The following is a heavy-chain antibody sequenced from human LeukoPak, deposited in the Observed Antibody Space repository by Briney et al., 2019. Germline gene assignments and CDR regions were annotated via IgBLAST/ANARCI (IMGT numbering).Heavy chain of an antibody. CDR3: ARDYDILTGYSPLDY. D-gene: IGHD3-9*01. CDR1: GGTFSSYA. J-gene: IGHJ4*02. Sequence: SVKVSCKASGGTFSSYAISWVRQAPGQGLEWMGRIILILGIANYAQKFQGRVTITADKSTSTAYMELSRLRSDDTAVYYCARDYDILTGYSPLDYWGQGTLVTVSS. V-gene: IGHV1-69*04. CDR2: IILILGIA.